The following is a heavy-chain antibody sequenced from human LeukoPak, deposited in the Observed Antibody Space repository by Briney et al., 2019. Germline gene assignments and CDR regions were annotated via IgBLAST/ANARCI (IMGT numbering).Heavy chain of an antibody. CDR3: EKGRGPRGYDSYDY. Sequence: RGSLRLSCAASGFTFSSYAMSWVRQAPGKGLEWVSAISGSGGSTYYADSVKGRFTISRDNSKNTLYLQMNSLRAEDTAVYYCEKGRGPRGYDSYDYWGQGTLVTVSS. V-gene: IGHV3-23*01. CDR1: GFTFSSYA. D-gene: IGHD5-12*01. J-gene: IGHJ4*02. CDR2: ISGSGGST.